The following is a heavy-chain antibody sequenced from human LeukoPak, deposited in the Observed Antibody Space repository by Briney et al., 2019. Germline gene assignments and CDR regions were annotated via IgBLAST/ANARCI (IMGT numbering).Heavy chain of an antibody. CDR2: INHSGST. V-gene: IGHV4-34*01. D-gene: IGHD5-18*01. CDR1: GGSFSGYY. CDR3: ATGRAGGYSYETYYSYYMDV. Sequence: PSETLCLTCAVSGGSFSGYYWSWIRQPPGKGLEWVGEINHSGSTNYNPSLKSRVTITVDSSKSQFSLKLSSVPAADTAVYDCATGRAGGYSYETYYSYYMDVWGKGTTVTVSS. J-gene: IGHJ6*03.